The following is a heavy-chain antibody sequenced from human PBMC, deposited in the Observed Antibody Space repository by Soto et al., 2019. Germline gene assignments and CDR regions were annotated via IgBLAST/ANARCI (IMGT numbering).Heavy chain of an antibody. J-gene: IGHJ4*02. V-gene: IGHV3-74*01. CDR3: ARGGYYGSGSYYVDDY. Sequence: GGSLRLSCAASGFTFSSYWMHWVRQAPGKGLVWVSRMNPDGSSRRYEDSVKGRFTISRDTAKNTLFLQMNSLRAEDTAVYYCARGGYYGSGSYYVDDYWGQGTLVTVSS. CDR2: MNPDGSSR. D-gene: IGHD3-10*01. CDR1: GFTFSSYW.